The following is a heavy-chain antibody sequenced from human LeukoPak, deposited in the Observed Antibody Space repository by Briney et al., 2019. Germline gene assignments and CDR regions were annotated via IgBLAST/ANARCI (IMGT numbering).Heavy chain of an antibody. J-gene: IGHJ4*02. CDR3: AKVLGVDYGDPLGFDY. CDR1: GFTFSSYA. CDR2: ISGSGGST. Sequence: SGGSLRLSCAASGFTFSSYAMSWVRQAPGKGLEWDSAISGSGGSTYYADSVKGRFTISRDNSKNTLYLQMNSLRAEDTAVYYCAKVLGVDYGDPLGFDYWGQGTLVTVSS. V-gene: IGHV3-23*01. D-gene: IGHD4-17*01.